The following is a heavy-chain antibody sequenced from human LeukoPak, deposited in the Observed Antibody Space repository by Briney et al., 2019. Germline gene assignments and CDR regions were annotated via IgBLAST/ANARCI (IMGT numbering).Heavy chain of an antibody. V-gene: IGHV3-7*01. CDR1: GFTFSNYW. CDR2: IKTDGSEK. J-gene: IGHJ6*02. CDR3: ARDDYGDYVWSGYGMDV. Sequence: PGGSLRLSCEGSGFTFSNYWMGWVRQAPGKGLQWVANIKTDGSEKYYVDSVKGRFTISRDNAKNSLYLQMNSLRAEDTAVYYCARDDYGDYVWSGYGMDVWGQGTTVTVSS. D-gene: IGHD4-17*01.